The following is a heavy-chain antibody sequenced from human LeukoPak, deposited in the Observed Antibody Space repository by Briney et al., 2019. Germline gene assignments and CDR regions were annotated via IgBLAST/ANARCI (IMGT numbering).Heavy chain of an antibody. CDR1: GFTFSDYY. J-gene: IGHJ5*02. Sequence: HGGSLRLSWAASGFTFSDYYMSWIRQAPGKGLEWVSYISSSGSTIYYADSVKGRFTISRDNAKNSLYLQMNSLRAEDTAVYYCARDRPIPPYGDYDPWGQGTLVTVSS. D-gene: IGHD4-17*01. CDR3: ARDRPIPPYGDYDP. CDR2: ISSSGSTI. V-gene: IGHV3-11*01.